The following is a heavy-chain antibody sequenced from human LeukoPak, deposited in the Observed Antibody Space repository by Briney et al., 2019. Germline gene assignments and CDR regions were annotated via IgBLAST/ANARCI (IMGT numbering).Heavy chain of an antibody. Sequence: GGSLRLSCAASRFTFSSYEMNWVRQAPGKGLEWVSSISSSGSTIYYADSVKGRFTISRDNAKNSQYLQMNSLRAEDTGVYYCARVIRGYSNILTGYSDSWGQGTLVTVSS. CDR1: RFTFSSYE. CDR2: ISSSGSTI. V-gene: IGHV3-48*03. D-gene: IGHD3-9*01. CDR3: ARVIRGYSNILTGYSDS. J-gene: IGHJ4*02.